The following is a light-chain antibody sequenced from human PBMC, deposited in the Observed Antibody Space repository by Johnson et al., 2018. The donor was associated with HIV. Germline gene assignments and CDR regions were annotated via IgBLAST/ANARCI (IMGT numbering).Light chain of an antibody. CDR2: DNN. Sequence: QSVLTQPPSVSAAPGQKVTISCSGSSSNIGNNYVSWYQQLPGTAPKLLIYDNNKRPSGIPDRFSGSKSGTSATLGITGLQTGDEGDYFCGAWDSTLNADVFGTGTKVTVL. CDR1: SSNIGNNY. J-gene: IGLJ1*01. CDR3: GAWDSTLNADV. V-gene: IGLV1-51*01.